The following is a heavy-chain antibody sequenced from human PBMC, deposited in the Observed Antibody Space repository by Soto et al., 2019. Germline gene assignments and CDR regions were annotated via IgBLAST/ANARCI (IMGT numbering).Heavy chain of an antibody. CDR1: GFTFSSYW. CDR2: IKQDGSEK. V-gene: IGHV3-7*03. Sequence: EVQLVESGGGLVQPGGSLRLSCAASGFTFSSYWMSWVRQAPGKGLEWVANIKQDGSEKYYVDSVKGRFTISRDNAKNSLYLQMNILRAEDTAVYYCARDHRAGTTPSNFDYWGHGTLVTVSS. D-gene: IGHD1-7*01. J-gene: IGHJ4*01. CDR3: ARDHRAGTTPSNFDY.